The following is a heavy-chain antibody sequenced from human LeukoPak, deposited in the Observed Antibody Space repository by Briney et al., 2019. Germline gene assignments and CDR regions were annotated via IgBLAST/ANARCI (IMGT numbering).Heavy chain of an antibody. CDR2: INHSGST. CDR3: ARGLGYGSGSYWPYYFDY. CDR1: GGSFSGYY. Sequence: SETLSLTCAVYGGSFSGYYWSWIRQPPGKGLEWIGEINHSGSTNYNPSLKSRVTISVDTSKNQFSLKLSSVAAADTAVYYCARGLGYGSGSYWPYYFDYWGQGTLVTVSS. J-gene: IGHJ4*02. V-gene: IGHV4-34*01. D-gene: IGHD3-10*01.